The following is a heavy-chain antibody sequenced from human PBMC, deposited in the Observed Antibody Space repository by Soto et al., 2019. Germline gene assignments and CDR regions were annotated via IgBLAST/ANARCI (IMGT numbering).Heavy chain of an antibody. CDR1: GFTFNNFW. CDR3: VRDIR. CDR2: INSDGTTT. J-gene: IGHJ4*02. V-gene: IGHV3-74*01. Sequence: EVQLVVSGGGLVQPGGSLRLSCAASGFTFNNFWMYWVRQTPEKGLVWVSGINSDGTTTIYADSVKGRFTISRDNAKNTLYLQMNSLTVEDTAIYYCVRDIRWGQGTLVTVSS.